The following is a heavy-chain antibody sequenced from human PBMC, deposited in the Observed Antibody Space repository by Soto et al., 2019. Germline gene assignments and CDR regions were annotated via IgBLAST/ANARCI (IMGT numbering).Heavy chain of an antibody. Sequence: QLQLQESGSGLVKPSQTLSLTCAVSGGSISSGGYSWNWIRQPPGKGLEWIGYIYHSGSTYYNPYLKSRVTVSVDKSKNQFSLKLSSVTSADTAVYYCARDDLYGVWFDPWGQGTMVTVSS. D-gene: IGHD3-3*01. CDR2: IYHSGST. J-gene: IGHJ5*02. CDR1: GGSISSGGYS. CDR3: ARDDLYGVWFDP. V-gene: IGHV4-30-2*01.